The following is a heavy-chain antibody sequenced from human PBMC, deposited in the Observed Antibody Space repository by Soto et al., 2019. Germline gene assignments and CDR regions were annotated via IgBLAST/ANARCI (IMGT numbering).Heavy chain of an antibody. CDR3: ARGSGIVALPGELEDVNYDY. V-gene: IGHV4-34*01. CDR2: INESGST. Sequence: QVQLQQWGAGLVKPSETLSLSCAVYGQSFSGHSWAWIRQPPGKGLEWLGEINESGSTYYNPSLKSRVTSSTDTSKNHFSLKLSSVSAADTAAYFCARGSGIVALPGELEDVNYDYWGQGTLVNVSS. CDR1: GQSFSGHS. J-gene: IGHJ4*02. D-gene: IGHD1-1*01.